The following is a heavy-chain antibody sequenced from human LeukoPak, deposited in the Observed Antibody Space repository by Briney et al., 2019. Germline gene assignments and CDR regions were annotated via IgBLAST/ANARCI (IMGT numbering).Heavy chain of an antibody. CDR3: TTDYDDYGDYYFDY. CDR2: IKSKANGETR. Sequence: PGGSLRLSCAASGFTFSSYSMNWVRQAPSKGLEWVGLIKSKANGETRDYAAPVKGRFTISRDDSKNTLYLQMNSLKTEDTAVYYCTTDYDDYGDYYFDYWGQGTLVTVSS. CDR1: GFTFSSYS. D-gene: IGHD4-17*01. J-gene: IGHJ4*02. V-gene: IGHV3-15*01.